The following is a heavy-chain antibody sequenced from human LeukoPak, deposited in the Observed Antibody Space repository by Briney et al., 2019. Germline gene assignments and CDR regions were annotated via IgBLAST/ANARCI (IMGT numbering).Heavy chain of an antibody. Sequence: ASVKVSCKASGYTFTSYGISWVRQAPGQGLEWMGWISAYNGNTNYAQKLQGRVTITADESTSTAYMELSSLRSEDTAVYYCARGGSHYDFWSGYNWFDPWGQGTLVTVSS. V-gene: IGHV1-18*01. CDR1: GYTFTSYG. CDR2: ISAYNGNT. CDR3: ARGGSHYDFWSGYNWFDP. D-gene: IGHD3-3*01. J-gene: IGHJ5*02.